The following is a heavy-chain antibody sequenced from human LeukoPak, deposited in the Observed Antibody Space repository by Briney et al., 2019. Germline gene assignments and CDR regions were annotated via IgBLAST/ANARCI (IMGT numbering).Heavy chain of an antibody. CDR1: GYTFTSYG. J-gene: IGHJ4*02. CDR3: ARAIGIAVVRAFDY. Sequence: ASVKVSCKASGYTFTSYGINWVRQAPGQGLEWMGWISGYNGNANYAQKLQGRVTMTTGTSTSTAYMELRSLRSDDTAVYYCARAIGIAVVRAFDYWGQGTLVTVSS. D-gene: IGHD6-19*01. V-gene: IGHV1-18*01. CDR2: ISGYNGNA.